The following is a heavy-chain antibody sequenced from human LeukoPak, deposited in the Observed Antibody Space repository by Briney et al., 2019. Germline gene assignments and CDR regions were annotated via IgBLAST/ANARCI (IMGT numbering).Heavy chain of an antibody. CDR1: GYSINSDYY. D-gene: IGHD6-13*01. CDR2: IYHSGNT. J-gene: IGHJ4*02. CDR3: ARGSAADY. V-gene: IGHV4-38-2*02. Sequence: PSETLSLTCTVSGYSINSDYYWGWIRQPPGKGLEYIGSIYHSGNTYYNPSLKSRVTISVDTSKNQFSLKLSSVTAADTAVYYCARGSAADYWGQGTLVTVSS.